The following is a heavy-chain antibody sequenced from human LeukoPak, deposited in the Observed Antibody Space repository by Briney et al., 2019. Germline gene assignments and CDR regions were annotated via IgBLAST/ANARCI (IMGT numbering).Heavy chain of an antibody. Sequence: GASVKVSCKASGYTFTGYYMHWVRQAPGQGLEWMGWINPNSGGTNYAQKFQGRVTMTRDTSISTAYMELSRLRSDDTAVYYCARGYRGYSYYFDYWDQGTLVTVSS. J-gene: IGHJ4*02. D-gene: IGHD3-22*01. CDR1: GYTFTGYY. V-gene: IGHV1-2*02. CDR2: INPNSGGT. CDR3: ARGYRGYSYYFDY.